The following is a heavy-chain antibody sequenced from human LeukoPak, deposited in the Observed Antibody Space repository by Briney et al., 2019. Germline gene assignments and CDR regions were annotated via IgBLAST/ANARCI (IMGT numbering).Heavy chain of an antibody. V-gene: IGHV4-59*01. Sequence: SETLSLTCTVSGGSISSYYWSWIRQPPGKGLEWIGYIYYIGSTNYNPSLKSRVTISVDTSKNQFSLKLSSVTAADTAVYYCARGRRDGYNPYWYFDLWGRGTLVTVSS. D-gene: IGHD5-24*01. J-gene: IGHJ2*01. CDR1: GGSISSYY. CDR2: IYYIGST. CDR3: ARGRRDGYNPYWYFDL.